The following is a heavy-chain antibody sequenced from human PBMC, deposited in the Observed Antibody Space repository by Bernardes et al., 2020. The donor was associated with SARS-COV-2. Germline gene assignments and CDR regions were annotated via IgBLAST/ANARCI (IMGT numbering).Heavy chain of an antibody. CDR2: ISWNSGSI. CDR3: AKGRDIVLMVYAQPFDY. Sequence: GGSLRLSCAASGFPFDDYAMHWVRQAPGKGLEWVSGISWNSGSIGYADSVKGRFTISRDNAKNSLYLQMNSLRAEDTALYYCAKGRDIVLMVYAQPFDYWGQGTLVTVSS. J-gene: IGHJ4*02. CDR1: GFPFDDYA. V-gene: IGHV3-9*01. D-gene: IGHD2-8*01.